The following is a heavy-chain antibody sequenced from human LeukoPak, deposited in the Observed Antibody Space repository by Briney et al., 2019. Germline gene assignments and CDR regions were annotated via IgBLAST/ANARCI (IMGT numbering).Heavy chain of an antibody. Sequence: GGSLKLSCVASGFSFSTYWMSWVRQAPGKGLEWVANIKQDGSENYYVDSVKGRFTISRDNAKNSLYLQMNSLRAEDTAVYYCAREEDVVVVPAATVTPSDYWGQGTLVTVSS. CDR3: AREEDVVVVPAATVTPSDY. CDR1: GFSFSTYW. J-gene: IGHJ4*02. D-gene: IGHD2-2*01. V-gene: IGHV3-7*01. CDR2: IKQDGSEN.